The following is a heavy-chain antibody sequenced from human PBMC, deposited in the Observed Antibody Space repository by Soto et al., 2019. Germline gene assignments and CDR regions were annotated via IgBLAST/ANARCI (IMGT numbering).Heavy chain of an antibody. Sequence: GGSLRLSCAASGFTFSTYAMSWVRQAPGKGLEWVSSVSDSGGSAYYAVSVKGRFTISRDNSKNTLYLQMNSLRAEDTAVYYCAKGGTLDRRAFDIWGQGTMVTVSS. V-gene: IGHV3-23*01. CDR3: AKGGTLDRRAFDI. CDR2: VSDSGGSA. J-gene: IGHJ3*02. CDR1: GFTFSTYA.